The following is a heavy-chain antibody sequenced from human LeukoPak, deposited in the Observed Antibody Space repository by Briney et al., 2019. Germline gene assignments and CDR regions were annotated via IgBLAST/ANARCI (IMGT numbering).Heavy chain of an antibody. Sequence: SETLSLTCAVYGGSFSGYYWSWIRQPPGKGLEWIGEINHSGSTNYNPSLKSRVTISVDTSKNQFSLKLSSVTAADSAVYYCARGRRVLRYFDWLSYWGQGTLVTVSS. J-gene: IGHJ4*02. CDR3: ARGRRVLRYFDWLSY. CDR2: INHSGST. V-gene: IGHV4-34*01. CDR1: GGSFSGYY. D-gene: IGHD3-9*01.